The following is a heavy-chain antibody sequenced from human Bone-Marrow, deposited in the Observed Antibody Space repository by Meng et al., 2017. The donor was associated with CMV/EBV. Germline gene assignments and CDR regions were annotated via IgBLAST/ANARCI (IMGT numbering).Heavy chain of an antibody. CDR1: GYTFTGYY. J-gene: IGHJ1*01. D-gene: IGHD2-2*01. Sequence: SVKVSCKASGYTFTGYYMHWVRQAPGQGLEWMGGIIPIFGTANYAQKFQGRVTITADKSTSTAYMELSSLRSEDTAVYYCASSCSSTSCYLVLFQHWGQGTLVTVSS. CDR3: ASSCSSTSCYLVLFQH. V-gene: IGHV1-69*06. CDR2: IIPIFGTA.